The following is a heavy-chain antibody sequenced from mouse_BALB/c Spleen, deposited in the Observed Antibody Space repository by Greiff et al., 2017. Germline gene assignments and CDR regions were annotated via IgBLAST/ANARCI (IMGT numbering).Heavy chain of an antibody. Sequence: VQLQQSGPGLVQPSQSLSITCTVSGFSLTSYGVHWVRQSPGKGLEWLGVIWSGGSTDYNAAFISRLSISKDNSKSQVFFKMNSLQADDTAIYYCARNFYYGSLWFAYWGQGTLVTVSA. CDR1: GFSLTSYG. J-gene: IGHJ3*01. D-gene: IGHD1-1*01. CDR2: IWSGGST. CDR3: ARNFYYGSLWFAY. V-gene: IGHV2-4-1*01.